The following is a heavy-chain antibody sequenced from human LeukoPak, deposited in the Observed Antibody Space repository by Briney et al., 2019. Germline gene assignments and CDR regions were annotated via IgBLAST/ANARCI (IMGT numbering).Heavy chain of an antibody. V-gene: IGHV1-2*04. J-gene: IGHJ4*02. D-gene: IGHD2-15*01. Sequence: ASVKVSCKASGYTFTGYYMHWVRQPPGQGLEWMGWINPNSGGTNYAQKFQGWVTMTRDTSISTAYMELSSLRSEDTAVYYCARVSCSGGSCYFDYWGQGTLVTVSS. CDR1: GYTFTGYY. CDR2: INPNSGGT. CDR3: ARVSCSGGSCYFDY.